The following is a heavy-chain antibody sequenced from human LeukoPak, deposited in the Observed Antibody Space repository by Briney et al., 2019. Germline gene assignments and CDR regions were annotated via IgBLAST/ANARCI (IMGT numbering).Heavy chain of an antibody. CDR2: ISSDGSST. V-gene: IGHV3-74*01. D-gene: IGHD1-14*01. J-gene: IGHJ4*02. Sequence: GGSLRLSCAASGFSFTSHWMHWVRQAPGKGLVWVSRISSDGSSTSYADSVEGRFTMSRDNAKNTLYLQMNSLRAEDTAVYYCVRVGSGTTRDYWGQGTLATVSS. CDR1: GFSFTSHW. CDR3: VRVGSGTTRDY.